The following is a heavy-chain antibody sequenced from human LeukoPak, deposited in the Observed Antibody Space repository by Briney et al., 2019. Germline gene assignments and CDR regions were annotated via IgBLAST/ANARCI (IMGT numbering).Heavy chain of an antibody. D-gene: IGHD3-10*01. J-gene: IGHJ5*02. CDR2: ISAYNGNT. V-gene: IGHV1-18*01. Sequence: ASVKVSCKASGYTFTSYGISWVRQAPGQGLEWMGWISAYNGNTNYAQKLQGRVTMTTDTSTSTAYMELRSLRSDDTAVYYCARTGHYYGSGSYGWFDPWGQGTLVTVSS. CDR1: GYTFTSYG. CDR3: ARTGHYYGSGSYGWFDP.